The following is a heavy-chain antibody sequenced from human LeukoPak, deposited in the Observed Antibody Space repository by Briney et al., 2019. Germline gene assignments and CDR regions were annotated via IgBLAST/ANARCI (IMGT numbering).Heavy chain of an antibody. CDR3: AREGRYFDY. Sequence: SVSVSCKASGGTFSSYAISWVRQARGQGLEWMGRIIPILGIANYAQKFQGRVTITADNSTSTAYMELSSLRSEDTAVYYCAREGRYFDYWGQGTLVTVSS. CDR2: IIPILGIA. CDR1: GGTFSSYA. J-gene: IGHJ4*02. V-gene: IGHV1-69*04.